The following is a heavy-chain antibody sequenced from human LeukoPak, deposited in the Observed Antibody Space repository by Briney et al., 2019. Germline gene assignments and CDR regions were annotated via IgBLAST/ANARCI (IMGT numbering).Heavy chain of an antibody. Sequence: PGGSLRLSCPASGFTFSDYYMSWNRQAPGKGLEWDSYISGSGRTIYYADSVKGRFTISRDNAKNSLYLQMNSLRAEDTAVYYCARTSMILVVPYFDYWGQGTLVTASS. J-gene: IGHJ4*02. D-gene: IGHD3-22*01. CDR2: ISGSGRTI. CDR3: ARTSMILVVPYFDY. CDR1: GFTFSDYY. V-gene: IGHV3-11*01.